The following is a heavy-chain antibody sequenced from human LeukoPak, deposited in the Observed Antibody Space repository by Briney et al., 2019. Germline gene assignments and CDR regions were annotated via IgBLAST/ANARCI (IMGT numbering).Heavy chain of an antibody. J-gene: IGHJ4*02. Sequence: SETLSLTCAVYGGSFSGYYWSWIRQPPGKGLEWIGEINHSGSTNYNPPLKTRVTISVDTSQNQFSLKLSSVTAADTAVYYCASSDYGGNSGADYWGQGTLVTVSS. CDR3: ASSDYGGNSGADY. D-gene: IGHD4-23*01. CDR2: INHSGST. CDR1: GGSFSGYY. V-gene: IGHV4-34*01.